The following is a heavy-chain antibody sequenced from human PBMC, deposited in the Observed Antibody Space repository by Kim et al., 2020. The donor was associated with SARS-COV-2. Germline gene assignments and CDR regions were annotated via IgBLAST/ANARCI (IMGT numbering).Heavy chain of an antibody. CDR3: AKGGGGGYCFQH. CDR1: GFIFSSYG. CDR2: ISRGGGET. Sequence: GGSLRLSCAASGFIFSSYGMSWVRQAPGKGLEWVSSISRGGGETYYADSVKGRFTISRDNSKNTLYIQMNSLRAEDTAVYYCAKGGGGGYCFQHWREGT. J-gene: IGHJ1*01. D-gene: IGHD5-18*01. V-gene: IGHV3-23*01.